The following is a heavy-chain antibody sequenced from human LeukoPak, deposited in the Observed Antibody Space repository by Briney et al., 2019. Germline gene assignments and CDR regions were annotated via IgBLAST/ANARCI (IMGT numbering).Heavy chain of an antibody. CDR3: ARIYSSSSGGHYYYYYMDV. V-gene: IGHV4-39*07. CDR1: GGSISSSSYY. Sequence: SETLSLTCTVSGGSISSSSYYWGWIRQPPGKGLEWIGSIYHSGSTYYNPSLKSRVTISVDTSKNQFSLKLSSVTAADTAVYYCARIYSSSSGGHYYYYYMDVWGKGTTVTVSS. D-gene: IGHD6-6*01. CDR2: IYHSGST. J-gene: IGHJ6*03.